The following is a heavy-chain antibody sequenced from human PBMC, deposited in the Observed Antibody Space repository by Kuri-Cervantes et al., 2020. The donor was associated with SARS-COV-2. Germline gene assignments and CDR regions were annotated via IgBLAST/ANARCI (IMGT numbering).Heavy chain of an antibody. D-gene: IGHD4-11*01. CDR1: GFTFSSYA. CDR3: AKPATVTTRYWFDP. CDR2: ISGSGGST. Sequence: GESLKISCAASGFTFSSYAMSWVRQAPGKGLEWVSAISGSGGSTYYADSVKGRFTISRDNSMNTLYLQMNSLRAEDTAVYYCAKPATVTTRYWFDPWGQGTLVTVSS. J-gene: IGHJ5*02. V-gene: IGHV3-23*01.